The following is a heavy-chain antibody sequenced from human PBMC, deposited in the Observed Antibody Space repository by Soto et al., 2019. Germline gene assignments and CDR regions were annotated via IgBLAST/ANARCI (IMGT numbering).Heavy chain of an antibody. D-gene: IGHD3-10*01. J-gene: IGHJ4*02. CDR2: ISPMFGAA. V-gene: IGHV1-69*19. CDR3: AREVQVHTPDFVY. Sequence: QVQLVQSVAEMKKPGSSVKVSCQSSGGTLNTYAMNWVRQAPGQGPEWMGDISPMFGAANYAPKFQGRVTITADESTGTSYMQLSSMTSEGTAVYISAREVQVHTPDFVYWGQVTLVIISS. CDR1: GGTLNTYA.